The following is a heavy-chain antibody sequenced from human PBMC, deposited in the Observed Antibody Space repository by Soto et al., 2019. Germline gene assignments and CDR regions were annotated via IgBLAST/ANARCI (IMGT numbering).Heavy chain of an antibody. CDR1: GGSISSYY. J-gene: IGHJ2*01. D-gene: IGHD2-15*01. CDR2: IYYSGST. V-gene: IGHV4-59*01. Sequence: LSLTCTVSGGSISSYYWSWIRQPPGKGLEWIGYIYYSGSTNYNPSLKSRVTISVDTSKNQFSLKLSSVTAADTAVYYCARVGMEVVAASPGDWYFDLWGRGTLVTVS. CDR3: ARVGMEVVAASPGDWYFDL.